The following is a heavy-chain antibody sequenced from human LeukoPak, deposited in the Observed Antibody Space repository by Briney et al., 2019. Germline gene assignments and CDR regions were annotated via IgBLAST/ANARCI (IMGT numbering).Heavy chain of an antibody. CDR3: THTVDYGGNPNDY. Sequence: SGPTLVKPTQTLTLTCTFSGFSLSSGVVGVGWIRQPPGKALEWLVLIYWNDDKRYSPSLKNRLTITKDTSENQVVLTLTNMEPVDTATYYCTHTVDYGGNPNDYWGQGTLVTVSS. J-gene: IGHJ4*02. D-gene: IGHD4-23*01. CDR2: IYWNDDK. CDR1: GFSLSSGVVG. V-gene: IGHV2-5*01.